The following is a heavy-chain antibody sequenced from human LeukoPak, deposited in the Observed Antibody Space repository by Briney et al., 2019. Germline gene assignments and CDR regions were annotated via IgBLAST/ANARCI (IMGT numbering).Heavy chain of an antibody. J-gene: IGHJ6*02. D-gene: IGHD5-18*01. CDR3: AKDPSGDSFGSYGMDV. CDR1: GFTFSSYD. V-gene: IGHV3-30*18. Sequence: GRSLRLSCAASGFTFSSYDMHWVRQAPGKGLEWVAVISYDGSNKYYAASVKGRFTISRDNSKNTLYLQMNSRRPGDTAVYYCAKDPSGDSFGSYGMDVWGQGTTVTVSS. CDR2: ISYDGSNK.